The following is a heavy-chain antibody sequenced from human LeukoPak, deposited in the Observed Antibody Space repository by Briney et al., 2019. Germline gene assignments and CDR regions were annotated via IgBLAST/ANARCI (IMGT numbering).Heavy chain of an antibody. V-gene: IGHV1-46*01. CDR1: GYTFTSYY. Sequence: ASVKVSCKASGYTFTSYYMHWVRQAPGQGLEWMGIINPSGGSTSYAQKFQGRVTMTRDTSTSTVYMELSSLRSEDTAVYYCATHGNRYYYGSGSSFDYWGQGTLVTVSS. J-gene: IGHJ4*02. CDR3: ATHGNRYYYGSGSSFDY. CDR2: INPSGGST. D-gene: IGHD3-10*01.